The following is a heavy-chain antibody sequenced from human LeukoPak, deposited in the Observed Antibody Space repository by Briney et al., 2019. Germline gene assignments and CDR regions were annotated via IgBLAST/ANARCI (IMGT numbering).Heavy chain of an antibody. CDR1: GFTFSSNP. Sequence: GGSLRLSCAASGFTFSSNPMHWVRQAPGKGLEWVAVASHDENNKYYADSVKGRFTVSRDNAKNTLYLQVISLRAEDTAVYYCARGGYGSHYYYYYYMDVWGKGTTVTVSS. CDR2: ASHDENNK. J-gene: IGHJ6*03. D-gene: IGHD5-18*01. V-gene: IGHV3-30-3*01. CDR3: ARGGYGSHYYYYYYMDV.